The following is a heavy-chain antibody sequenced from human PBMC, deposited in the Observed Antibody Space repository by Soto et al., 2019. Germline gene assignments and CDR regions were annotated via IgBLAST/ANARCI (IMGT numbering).Heavy chain of an antibody. Sequence: SVTLSLTCSVYGGSFSGYSWTWLRQPPGKGLEWIGEINHSGTTDYNPALKSRVTMSVDTSKNQFSLRLTSVTAADTAVYYCARVRFDSWSHIYYDLDVWGKGTRVAVSS. CDR3: ARVRFDSWSHIYYDLDV. V-gene: IGHV4-34*01. CDR2: INHSGTT. CDR1: GGSFSGYS. J-gene: IGHJ6*04. D-gene: IGHD3-3*01.